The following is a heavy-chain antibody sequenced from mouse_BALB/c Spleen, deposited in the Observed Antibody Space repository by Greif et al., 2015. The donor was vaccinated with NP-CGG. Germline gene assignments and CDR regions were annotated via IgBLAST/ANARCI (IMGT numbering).Heavy chain of an antibody. V-gene: IGHV1-87*01. D-gene: IGHD2-10*02. CDR3: ALVNYYAMDY. CDR1: GYTFTSYW. CDR2: IYPGDGDT. J-gene: IGHJ4*01. Sequence: LEESGAELARPGASVKLSCKASGYTFTSYWMQWVKQRPGQGLGWIGAIYPGDGDTRYTQKFKGKAALTADKSSSTAYMQLSSLASEDSAVYYCALVNYYAMDYWGQGTSVTVSS.